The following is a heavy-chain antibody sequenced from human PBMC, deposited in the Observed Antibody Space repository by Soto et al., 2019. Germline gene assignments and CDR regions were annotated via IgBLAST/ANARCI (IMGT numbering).Heavy chain of an antibody. CDR2: LDGAGGST. Sequence: PGGSLRLSCVASGFTFSDYAMTWVRHVPGRGLEWVASLDGAGGSTYYADSVRGRFTISRDNSQNTLFLQMKRLTVDDTAIYYCAAPRDEYGAGVGGFTYGKDIWGQGTTVTVSS. V-gene: IGHV3-23*01. D-gene: IGHD3-10*01. J-gene: IGHJ6*02. CDR1: GFTFSDYA. CDR3: AAPRDEYGAGVGGFTYGKDI.